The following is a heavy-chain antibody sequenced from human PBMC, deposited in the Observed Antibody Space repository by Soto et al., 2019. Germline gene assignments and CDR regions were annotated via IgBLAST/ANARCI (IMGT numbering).Heavy chain of an antibody. J-gene: IGHJ4*02. Sequence: QVQLVQSGAEVKKPGASVNVSCKASGYTFTVDYMHWVRQAPGKGLEWMGWINPKSGGTMYPQKLQDRVTMTWDTSISTADMALTRLRSDDTAVYYCARDLAKGGGIAGFDYWGQGTLVTVSS. CDR1: GYTFTVDY. CDR3: ARDLAKGGGIAGFDY. V-gene: IGHV1-2*02. CDR2: INPKSGGT. D-gene: IGHD1-26*01.